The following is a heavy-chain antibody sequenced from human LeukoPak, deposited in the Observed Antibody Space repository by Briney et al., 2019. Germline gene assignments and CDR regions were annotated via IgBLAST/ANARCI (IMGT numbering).Heavy chain of an antibody. CDR2: ISGSGGST. D-gene: IGHD1/OR15-1a*01. Sequence: GGSLRLSCAASGFTFSSYAMSWVRRAPGKGLEWVAAISGSGGSTYYAGSVKGRFTISRDNSKNTLYLQMNSLRAEDTAVYYCAFFGEHYYFDYWGQGTLVTVSS. CDR1: GFTFSSYA. V-gene: IGHV3-23*01. J-gene: IGHJ4*02. CDR3: AFFGEHYYFDY.